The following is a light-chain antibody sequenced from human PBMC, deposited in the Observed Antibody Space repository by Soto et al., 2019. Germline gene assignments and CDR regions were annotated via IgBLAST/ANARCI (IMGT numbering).Light chain of an antibody. CDR3: QQAASFPIT. Sequence: DIQMTQSPSYVSASVGDRVTITCRASQGIKNWLAWYQHKPGKARTLLVSTGSSWQSGVPSRFSGSGSGTDFTLTINSLQPEDFATYYCQQAASFPITFGQGTRLEI. J-gene: IGKJ5*01. CDR1: QGIKNW. CDR2: TGS. V-gene: IGKV1-12*01.